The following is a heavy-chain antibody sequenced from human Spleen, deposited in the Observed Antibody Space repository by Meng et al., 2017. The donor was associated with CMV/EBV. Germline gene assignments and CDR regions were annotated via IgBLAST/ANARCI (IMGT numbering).Heavy chain of an antibody. V-gene: IGHV3-7*01. D-gene: IGHD2-2*01. CDR3: ARGYQQTGY. CDR2: IKQDGSEK. Sequence: GESLKISCAASGFTFSSYAMHWVRQAPGKGLEWVANIKQDGSEKYYVDSVKGRFTISRDNAKNSLYLQMNSLRAEDTAVYYCARGYQQTGYWGQGTLVTVSS. J-gene: IGHJ4*02. CDR1: GFTFSSYA.